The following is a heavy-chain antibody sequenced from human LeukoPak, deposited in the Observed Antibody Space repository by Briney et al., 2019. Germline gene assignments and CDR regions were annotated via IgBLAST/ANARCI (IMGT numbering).Heavy chain of an antibody. CDR2: ISYDGSNK. Sequence: GRSLRLSCAASGFTFSSYGMHWVRQAPGKGLEWVAVISYDGSNKYYADSVKGRFTISRDNSKNTLYLQMNSLRAEDTAVYYCARDNWGYFDYWGQGTLVTVSS. D-gene: IGHD7-27*01. J-gene: IGHJ4*02. V-gene: IGHV3-30*03. CDR1: GFTFSSYG. CDR3: ARDNWGYFDY.